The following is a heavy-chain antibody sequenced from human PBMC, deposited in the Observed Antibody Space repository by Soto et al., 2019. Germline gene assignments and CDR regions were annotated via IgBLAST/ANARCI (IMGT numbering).Heavy chain of an antibody. Sequence: QMQLVQSGPEVKKPGTSVKVSCKASGFTFTSSAVQWVRQARGQRLEWIGWIVVGSGNTNYAQKFQERVTITRDRSTSTASMELCSLRSADTAVYYCAAESLVRGPDDYGMDVCGRGTTVTFSS. CDR1: GFTFTSSA. CDR3: AAESLVRGPDDYGMDV. CDR2: IVVGSGNT. D-gene: IGHD3-10*01. J-gene: IGHJ6*02. V-gene: IGHV1-58*01.